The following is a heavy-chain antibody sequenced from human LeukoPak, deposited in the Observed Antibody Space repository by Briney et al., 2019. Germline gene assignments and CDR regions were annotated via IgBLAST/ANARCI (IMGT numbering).Heavy chain of an antibody. CDR2: IYWNDDK. V-gene: IGHV2-5*01. Sequence: SGPTLVNPTQTLTLTCTFSGFSLSTSGVGVGWIRQPPGKALEWLALIYWNDDKGYSPSLKSRLTITKDTSKNQVVLTMTNMDPVDTATYYYAHMLSGDSRANSPFDYWGQGTLVTVSS. D-gene: IGHD2-21*02. J-gene: IGHJ4*02. CDR3: AHMLSGDSRANSPFDY. CDR1: GFSLSTSGVG.